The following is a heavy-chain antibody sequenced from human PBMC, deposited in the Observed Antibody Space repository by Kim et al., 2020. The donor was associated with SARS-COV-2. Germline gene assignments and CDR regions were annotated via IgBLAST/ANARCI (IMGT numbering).Heavy chain of an antibody. CDR2: IYTSGST. CDR3: ARDSVYSSGWRPYWYFDL. Sequence: SETLSLTCTVSGGSISSYYWSWIRQPAGKGLEWIGRIYTSGSTNYNPSLKSRVTMSVDTSKNQFSLKLSSVTAADTAVYYCARDSVYSSGWRPYWYFDLWGRGTLVTVSS. D-gene: IGHD6-19*01. V-gene: IGHV4-4*07. J-gene: IGHJ2*01. CDR1: GGSISSYY.